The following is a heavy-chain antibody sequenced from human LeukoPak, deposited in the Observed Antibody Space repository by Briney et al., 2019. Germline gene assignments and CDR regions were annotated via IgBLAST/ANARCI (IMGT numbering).Heavy chain of an antibody. J-gene: IGHJ6*02. CDR3: ARKDYYGSYV. V-gene: IGHV4-34*01. Sequence: SETLSLTCAVYGGSFSGYYWSWIRQPPGKGLEWVGEINHSGSTNYNPSLKRRDIISVDTSKNQFSLKLSSVTAADTAVYYCARKDYYGSYVWGQGTTVTVSS. CDR2: INHSGST. D-gene: IGHD3-10*01. CDR1: GGSFSGYY.